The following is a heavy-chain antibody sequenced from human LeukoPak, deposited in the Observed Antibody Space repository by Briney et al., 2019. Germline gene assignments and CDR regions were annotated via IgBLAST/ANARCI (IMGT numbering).Heavy chain of an antibody. Sequence: GGSLRLSCAASGFTFSSYAMSWVRRAPGKGLEWVSSISGSGGNTYYAQSVKGRFTISRDNSENTLYLLMDTLRADDTALYFCAKDPYNTAVANTNGWFDPWGQGTLVTVSS. V-gene: IGHV3-23*01. CDR2: ISGSGGNT. CDR1: GFTFSSYA. CDR3: AKDPYNTAVANTNGWFDP. D-gene: IGHD6-19*01. J-gene: IGHJ5*02.